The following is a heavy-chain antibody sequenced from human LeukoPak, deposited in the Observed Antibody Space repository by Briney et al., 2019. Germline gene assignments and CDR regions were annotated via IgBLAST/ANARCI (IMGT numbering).Heavy chain of an antibody. CDR1: GGSISSGSYY. V-gene: IGHV4-30-2*01. D-gene: IGHD3-9*01. CDR2: IYHSGST. J-gene: IGHJ4*02. Sequence: KSSETLSLTCTVSGGSISSGSYYWSWIRQPPGKGLEWIGYIYHSGSTYYNPSLKSRVTISVDRSKNQFSLKLSSVTAADTAVYYCARGGRAGYWGYYFDCWGQGTLVTVSS. CDR3: ARGGRAGYWGYYFDC.